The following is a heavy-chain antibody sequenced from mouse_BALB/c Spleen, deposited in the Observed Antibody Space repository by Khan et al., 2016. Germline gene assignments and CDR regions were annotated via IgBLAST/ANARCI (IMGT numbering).Heavy chain of an antibody. D-gene: IGHD2-3*01. CDR1: GYTFTSYW. J-gene: IGHJ3*01. CDR2: INPSTGYT. Sequence: QVQLKQSGAELAKPGASVKMSCKASGYTFTSYWMHWVKQRPGQGLEWIGYINPSTGYTEYNQKFKDKATLTADKSSSTAYMQLSSLTSEDSAVYYCARYEGGFAYWGQGTLFTVSA. CDR3: ARYEGGFAY. V-gene: IGHV1-7*01.